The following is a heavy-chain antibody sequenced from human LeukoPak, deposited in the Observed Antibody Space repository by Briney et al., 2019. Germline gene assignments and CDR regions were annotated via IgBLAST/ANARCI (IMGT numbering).Heavy chain of an antibody. CDR2: VYYSGST. Sequence: SETLSLTCTVSGGSISSSSYYWGWIRQPPGKGLEWIGSVYYSGSTYYNPSLKSRVTISVDTSKNQFSLKLSSVTAADTAVYYSARLSIGITIFGGDYFDYWGQGTLVTVSS. J-gene: IGHJ4*02. CDR3: ARLSIGITIFGGDYFDY. CDR1: GGSISSSSYY. D-gene: IGHD3-3*01. V-gene: IGHV4-39*01.